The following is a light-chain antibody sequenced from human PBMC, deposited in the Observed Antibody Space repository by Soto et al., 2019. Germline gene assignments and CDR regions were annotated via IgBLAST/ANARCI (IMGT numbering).Light chain of an antibody. CDR3: QQYNSWLWT. V-gene: IGKV3-15*01. CDR1: QSVSSK. J-gene: IGKJ1*01. CDR2: GAS. Sequence: EIVMTQSPATLSVSPGESVTLSCRASQSVSSKLAWYQQKPGQAPRLLIYGASTRATGIPARFSGSGSGTEFTLIISSLQSEDSAVYYCQQYNSWLWTFGQGTKV.